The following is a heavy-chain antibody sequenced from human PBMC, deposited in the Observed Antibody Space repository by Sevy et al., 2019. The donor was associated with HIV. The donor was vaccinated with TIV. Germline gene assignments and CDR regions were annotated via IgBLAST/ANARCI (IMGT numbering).Heavy chain of an antibody. V-gene: IGHV1-69*06. CDR1: GGTFSSYA. Sequence: APVKVSCKASGGTFSSYAISWVRQAPGQGLEWMGGIIPIFGTANYAQKFQGRVTITADKSTSTAYMELSSLRSEDTAVYYCARDRVDCTNGVCYTGTSFDPWGQGTLVTVSS. CDR2: IIPIFGTA. CDR3: ARDRVDCTNGVCYTGTSFDP. J-gene: IGHJ5*02. D-gene: IGHD2-8*01.